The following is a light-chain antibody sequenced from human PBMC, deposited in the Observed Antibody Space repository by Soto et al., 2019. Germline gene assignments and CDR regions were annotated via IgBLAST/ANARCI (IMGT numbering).Light chain of an antibody. CDR2: GAS. CDR3: QQTYSTPPT. J-gene: IGKJ4*01. V-gene: IGKV1-39*01. Sequence: DIQMTQSPSSLSASVGDRVTITCRASQSVTTYLNWYHQKAGKAPRLLIYGASSLQSGVPSRFSGSGSGTEFTLTITSLQPEDFAIYYCQQTYSTPPTFGGGTEVEI. CDR1: QSVTTY.